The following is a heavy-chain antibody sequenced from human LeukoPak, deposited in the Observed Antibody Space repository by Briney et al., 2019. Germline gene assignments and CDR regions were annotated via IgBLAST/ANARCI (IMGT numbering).Heavy chain of an antibody. Sequence: SETLSLTCTVSGGSISSGGYYWSWIRQHPGKGLEWIGYIYYSGSIYYNPSLKSRVTISVDTSKNQFSLKLSSVTAADTAVYYCARGRIAAAANRFYYYYYGMDVWGKGTTVTVSS. CDR2: IYYSGSI. V-gene: IGHV4-31*03. CDR1: GGSISSGGYY. CDR3: ARGRIAAAANRFYYYYYGMDV. J-gene: IGHJ6*04. D-gene: IGHD6-13*01.